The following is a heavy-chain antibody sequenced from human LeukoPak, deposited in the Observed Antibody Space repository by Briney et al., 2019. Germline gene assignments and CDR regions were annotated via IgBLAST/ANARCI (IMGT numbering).Heavy chain of an antibody. CDR3: ARLVDSSSWYDAFDI. J-gene: IGHJ3*02. D-gene: IGHD6-13*01. Sequence: SETLSLTCDVSGGSLTINSWWSWVRQPPGKGLEWIGEINHSGSTNYNPSLKSRVTISVDTSKNQFSLKLSSVTAADTAVYYCARLVDSSSWYDAFDIWGQGTMVTVSS. CDR2: INHSGST. V-gene: IGHV4-4*02. CDR1: GGSLTINSW.